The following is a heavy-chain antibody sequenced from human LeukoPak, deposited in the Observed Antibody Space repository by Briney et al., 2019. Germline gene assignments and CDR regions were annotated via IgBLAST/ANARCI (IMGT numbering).Heavy chain of an antibody. CDR2: ISHSGST. V-gene: IGHV4-31*03. CDR3: ARSTRGRFDC. CDR1: GGSVSSGAYY. J-gene: IGHJ4*02. D-gene: IGHD3-16*01. Sequence: SETLSLTCTVSGGSVSSGAYYWSWIRQHPGEGLEWIAYISHSGSTYYNPSLKSRVTISVDSSKNQFSLDLSSVTAADTALYYCARSTRGRFDCWGQGTLVAVSS.